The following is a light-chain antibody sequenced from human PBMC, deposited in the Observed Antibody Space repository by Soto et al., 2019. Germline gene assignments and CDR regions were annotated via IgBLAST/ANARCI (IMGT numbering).Light chain of an antibody. Sequence: DIPMTQSPSSPSASVGDKITLTCPASQSISSSLNWYQQKSGKAPNLLIYGVSRLQGGVPSRFSGSGSGTDFTLSISSLQPEDFATYYCQQSYTAPSITFGQGTRLEIK. CDR1: QSISSS. CDR2: GVS. J-gene: IGKJ5*01. CDR3: QQSYTAPSIT. V-gene: IGKV1-39*01.